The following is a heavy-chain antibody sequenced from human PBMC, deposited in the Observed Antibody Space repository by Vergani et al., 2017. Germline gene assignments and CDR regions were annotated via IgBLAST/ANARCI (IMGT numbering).Heavy chain of an antibody. J-gene: IGHJ3*02. V-gene: IGHV3-74*03. CDR3: ATPLVLPVVVPAADYDAFDI. CDR1: GFSFRTFS. D-gene: IGHD2-2*01. CDR2: ISPDGRTT. Sequence: DVDLVESGGGFVQPGGSRRLSCAASGFSFRTFSMFWVRQPPGKGLAWVSKISPDGRTTEYADSVRGRFTISRDNANSMLYLQMNSLRDDDTAVYYCATPLVLPVVVPAADYDAFDIWGQGTMVTVSS.